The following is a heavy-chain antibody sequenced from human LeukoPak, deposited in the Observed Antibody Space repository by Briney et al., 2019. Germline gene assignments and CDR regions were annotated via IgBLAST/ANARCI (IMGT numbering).Heavy chain of an antibody. CDR1: GFTFTNYN. CDR2: INPSGGST. CDR3: VRVRDGYNDAYDI. Sequence: ASVKVSCKASGFTFTNYNLHWVRQAPGQRLEWMGMINPSGGSTNYAQNFQGRVTMTRDTSTSTVYMELRSLRSEDTAVYYCVRVRDGYNDAYDIWGQGTMVTVPS. J-gene: IGHJ3*02. D-gene: IGHD5-24*01. V-gene: IGHV1-46*01.